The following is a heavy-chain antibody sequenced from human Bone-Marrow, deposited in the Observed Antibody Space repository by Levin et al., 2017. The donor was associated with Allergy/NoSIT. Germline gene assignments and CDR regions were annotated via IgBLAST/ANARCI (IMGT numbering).Heavy chain of an antibody. Sequence: QSGGSLRLSCAASGFTFSSYTMNWVRQAPGKGLEWVSSISSSSTTIYYADSVKGRFTISRDNAKNSLYLQMNSLRDEDTAVYYCARGASSTVVTIRNFDCWGQGTLVTVSS. J-gene: IGHJ4*02. D-gene: IGHD4-23*01. V-gene: IGHV3-48*02. CDR1: GFTFSSYT. CDR3: ARGASSTVVTIRNFDC. CDR2: ISSSSTTI.